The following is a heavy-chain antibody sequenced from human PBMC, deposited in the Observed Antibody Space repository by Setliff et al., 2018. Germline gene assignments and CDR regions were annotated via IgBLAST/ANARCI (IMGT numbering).Heavy chain of an antibody. J-gene: IGHJ3*02. Sequence: ASVKVSCKASGYTFTSYAMHWVRQAPGQRLEWMGWINAGNGSTKYSQKFKGRVTITRDTSASTAYMELSSLRSEDTAVYYCARLAEQWLVRDAFDIWGQGTMVTVSS. CDR2: INAGNGST. V-gene: IGHV1-3*01. D-gene: IGHD6-19*01. CDR1: GYTFTSYA. CDR3: ARLAEQWLVRDAFDI.